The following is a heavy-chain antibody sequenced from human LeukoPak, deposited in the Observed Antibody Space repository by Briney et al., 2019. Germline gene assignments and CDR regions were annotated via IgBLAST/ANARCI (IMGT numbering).Heavy chain of an antibody. CDR2: INEDGSTT. CDR1: GFTFSSNW. J-gene: IGHJ4*02. Sequence: KAGGSLRLSCAASGFTFSSNWMHWVRHAPGKGLVWVSHINEDGSTTNYADSVKGRSTIFRDNAKNTLYLQMNSLRAEDTAVYYCAREETTVVTLGDWGQGTLVTVSS. V-gene: IGHV3-74*01. D-gene: IGHD4-23*01. CDR3: AREETTVVTLGD.